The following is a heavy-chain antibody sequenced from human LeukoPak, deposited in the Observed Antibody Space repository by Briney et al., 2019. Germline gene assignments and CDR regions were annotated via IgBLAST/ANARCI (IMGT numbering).Heavy chain of an antibody. CDR1: GDTFNSYP. V-gene: IGHV1-69*06. J-gene: IGHJ4*02. D-gene: IGHD3-10*01. CDR2: IIPAFGTT. Sequence: SVKVSCKVSGDTFNSYPVAWVRQAPGQGLEWMGLIIPAFGTTHYAQRFQGRVTITSDKSTTTAYMELGSLRSEDTAVYYCAREYYGSGSYYDGYYFDFWGQGTLVTVSS. CDR3: AREYYGSGSYYDGYYFDF.